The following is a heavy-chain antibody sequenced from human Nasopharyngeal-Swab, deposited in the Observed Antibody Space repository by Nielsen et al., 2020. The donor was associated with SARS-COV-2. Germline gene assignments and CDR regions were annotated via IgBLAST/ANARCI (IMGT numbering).Heavy chain of an antibody. D-gene: IGHD2-8*01. CDR2: FDPEDGET. CDR1: GYTLTELS. CDR3: APGPPTRLYCTNGACYGGGWFDP. J-gene: IGHJ5*02. Sequence: ASVKVSCKVSGYTLTELSMHWVRQAPGKGLEWMGGFDPEDGETIYAQKFQGRVTMTEDTSTDTAYMELSSLRSEDTAVYYCAPGPPTRLYCTNGACYGGGWFDPWGQGTLVTVSS. V-gene: IGHV1-24*01.